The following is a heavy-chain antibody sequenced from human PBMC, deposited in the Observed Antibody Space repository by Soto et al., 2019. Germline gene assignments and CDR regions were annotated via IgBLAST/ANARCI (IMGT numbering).Heavy chain of an antibody. Sequence: SGPTLVNPTQTLTLTCTFSGFSLSTSGMCVSWIRQPPGKALEWLALIDWDDDKYYSTSLKTRLTISKDTSKNQMVLTMTNMDTVDKAAYFSAQTDPIVRYQYDYCGPGLLLTGSS. J-gene: IGHJ4*02. V-gene: IGHV2-70*13. CDR1: GFSLSTSGMC. D-gene: IGHD2-2*01. CDR2: IDWDDDK. CDR3: AQTDPIVRYQYDY.